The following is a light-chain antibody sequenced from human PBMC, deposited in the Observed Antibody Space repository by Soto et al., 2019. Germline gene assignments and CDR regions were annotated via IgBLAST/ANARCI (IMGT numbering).Light chain of an antibody. CDR3: CSYAGSSLYV. CDR2: EGS. J-gene: IGLJ1*01. V-gene: IGLV2-23*01. Sequence: LTQPASVSGSPVQSITISCTGTSSDVGSYNLVSWYQQHPGKAPKLMIYEGSKRPSGVSNRFSGSKPGNTASLTISGLQAEDETDYYCCSYAGSSLYVFGTGTKVTVL. CDR1: SSDVGSYNL.